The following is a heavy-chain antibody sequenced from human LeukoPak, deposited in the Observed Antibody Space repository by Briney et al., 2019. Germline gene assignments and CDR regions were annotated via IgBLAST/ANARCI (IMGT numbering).Heavy chain of an antibody. CDR1: GYTFTSYG. Sequence: ASVRVSCKASGYTFTSYGISWVRQAPGQGLEWMGWISAYSGNTNYAQKLQGRVTMTTDTSTSTAYMELRSLRSDDTAVYYCARDSYVLRFLEWFRPAPTFDPWGQGTLVTVSS. D-gene: IGHD3-3*01. J-gene: IGHJ5*02. CDR2: ISAYSGNT. CDR3: ARDSYVLRFLEWFRPAPTFDP. V-gene: IGHV1-18*01.